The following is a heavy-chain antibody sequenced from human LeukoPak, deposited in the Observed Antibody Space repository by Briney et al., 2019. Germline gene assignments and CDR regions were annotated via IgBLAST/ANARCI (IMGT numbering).Heavy chain of an antibody. Sequence: SETLSLTCSVSGASINSHYWTWIRQPAGKGLEWIGRIYISGSTNYSPSLKSRVTMSVDTSKNQFSLNLISVTAADTAVYYCARGRSGAFDGIEYFDYWGQGTLVTVSS. J-gene: IGHJ4*02. CDR1: GASINSHY. CDR2: IYISGST. V-gene: IGHV4-4*07. CDR3: ARGRSGAFDGIEYFDY. D-gene: IGHD1-26*01.